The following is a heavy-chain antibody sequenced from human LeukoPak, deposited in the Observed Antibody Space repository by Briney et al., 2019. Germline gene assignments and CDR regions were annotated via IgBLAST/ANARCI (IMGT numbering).Heavy chain of an antibody. Sequence: SETLSPTCAVDGGSFSGYYWSWIRQPPGKGLAWIGEINHSGSTNYNPSRKGRVTMSEDTSKNQFFLKLSSVKAAAPAVYSWAREEIAVAGTDWFDPWGQGTLVTVSS. CDR1: GGSFSGYY. CDR2: INHSGST. CDR3: AREEIAVAGTDWFDP. D-gene: IGHD6-19*01. J-gene: IGHJ5*02. V-gene: IGHV4-34*01.